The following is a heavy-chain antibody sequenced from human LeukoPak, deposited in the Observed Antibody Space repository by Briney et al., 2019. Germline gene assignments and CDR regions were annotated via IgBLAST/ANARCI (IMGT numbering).Heavy chain of an antibody. Sequence: SETLSLTCTVSGGSISSYYWKWIRQPPGKGLEWIGEINHSGSTNYSPSLKSRVTISVDTSNNQFSLKLSSVTAADTAVYYCAGRDILLWFGELPNYFDYWGQGTLVTVSS. D-gene: IGHD3-10*01. J-gene: IGHJ4*02. CDR2: INHSGST. V-gene: IGHV4-34*01. CDR1: GGSISSYY. CDR3: AGRDILLWFGELPNYFDY.